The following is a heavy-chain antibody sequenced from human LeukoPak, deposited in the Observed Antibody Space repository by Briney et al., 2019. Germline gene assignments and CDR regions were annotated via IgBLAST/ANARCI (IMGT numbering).Heavy chain of an antibody. CDR2: IRYDGSDK. D-gene: IGHD6-13*01. CDR1: GFTLKGYG. V-gene: IGHV3-30*02. Sequence: GGSLRLSCAASGFTLKGYGMHWVRQAPGKGLEWVAFIRYDGSDKYYADSVKGRFTISRDNSKNTLYLQMNSLRAEDTAVYYCANRGRGSSWYVFDYWGQGTLVTVSS. CDR3: ANRGRGSSWYVFDY. J-gene: IGHJ4*02.